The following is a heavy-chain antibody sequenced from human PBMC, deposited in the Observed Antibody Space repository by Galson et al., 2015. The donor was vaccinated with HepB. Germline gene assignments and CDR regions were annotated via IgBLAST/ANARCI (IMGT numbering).Heavy chain of an antibody. CDR3: ARYLGYSGSYRNWFDP. CDR2: IKWNGITT. D-gene: IGHD1-26*01. J-gene: IGHJ5*02. CDR1: GFTFDGYG. V-gene: IGHV3-20*04. Sequence: SLRLSCAASGFTFDGYGMTWVRQAPGKGLEWVSGIKWNGITTGYADSVKGRFTISRDNAQNSLYLQMNSLRDEDTALYYCARYLGYSGSYRNWFDPWGQGTVVTVSS.